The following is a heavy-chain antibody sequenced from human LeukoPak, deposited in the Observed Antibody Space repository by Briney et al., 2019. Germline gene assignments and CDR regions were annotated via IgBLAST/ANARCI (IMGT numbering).Heavy chain of an antibody. V-gene: IGHV1-8*03. CDR2: MNPNSGNT. CDR1: GYTFTSYD. Sequence: GASVKVSCKASGYTFTSYDINWVRQATGQGLEWMGWMNPNSGNTGYAQKFQGRVTITRNTSISTAYMELSSLRSEDTAVYYCARGVVETIFGVVISTNRFDPWGQGTLVTVSS. CDR3: ARGVVETIFGVVISTNRFDP. J-gene: IGHJ5*02. D-gene: IGHD3-3*01.